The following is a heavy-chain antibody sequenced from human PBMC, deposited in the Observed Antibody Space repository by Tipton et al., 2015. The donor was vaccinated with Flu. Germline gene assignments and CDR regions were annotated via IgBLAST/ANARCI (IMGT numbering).Heavy chain of an antibody. V-gene: IGHV3-30*02. CDR1: GFMFSGYG. J-gene: IGHJ4*02. CDR3: AKSGGFDS. CDR2: IRHDGSDK. D-gene: IGHD1-26*01. Sequence: SLRLSCAASGFMFSGYGMHWVRQAPGKGLEWVAFIRHDGSDKYYAESVKGRFTISRDDSKDMLYLQMNSLRAEDTAVFYCAKSGGFDSWNQGALVIVSS.